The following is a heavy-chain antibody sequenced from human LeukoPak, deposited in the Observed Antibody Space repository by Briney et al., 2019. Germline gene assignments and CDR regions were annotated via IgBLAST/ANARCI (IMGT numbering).Heavy chain of an antibody. CDR3: ASWVNSSSKRRWELLDY. V-gene: IGHV1-69*13. CDR1: GGTFSSYA. Sequence: ASVKVSCKASGGTFSSYAISWVRQAPGQGLEWMGGIIPIFGTANYAQKFQGRVTITADESTSTAYMELSSLRSEDTAVYYCASWVNSSSKRRWELLDYWGQGTLVTVSS. CDR2: IIPIFGTA. J-gene: IGHJ4*02. D-gene: IGHD1-26*01.